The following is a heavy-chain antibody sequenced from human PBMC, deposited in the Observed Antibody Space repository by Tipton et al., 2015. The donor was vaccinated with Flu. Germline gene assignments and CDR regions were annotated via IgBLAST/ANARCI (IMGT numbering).Heavy chain of an antibody. CDR3: ARDSAVFPGALHY. D-gene: IGHD2-21*01. CDR2: IIQSGNA. J-gene: IGHJ4*02. Sequence: TLSLTCTVSGYFISSGYYWGWIRQSPGTGLQWIATIIQSGNAYYNPSLKSRVAISRDKSMKQFSLRLTSVTAADTAMYFCARDSAVFPGALHYWGLGKLVTVSS. V-gene: IGHV4-38-2*02. CDR1: GYFISSGYY.